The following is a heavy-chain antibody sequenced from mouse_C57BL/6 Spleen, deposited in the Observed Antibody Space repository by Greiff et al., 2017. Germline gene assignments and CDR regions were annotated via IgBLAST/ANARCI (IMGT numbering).Heavy chain of an antibody. CDR3: AADSSGSFAY. V-gene: IGHV14-3*01. CDR1: GFNIKNTY. J-gene: IGHJ3*01. D-gene: IGHD3-2*02. CDR2: IDPANGNT. Sequence: EVQLQQSVAELVRPGASVKLSCTASGFNIKNTYMRWVKQRPEQGLEWIGRIDPANGNTKYAPKFQGKATITADPSSNTAYLQLSSLTSEDTAIYYCAADSSGSFAYWGQGTLVTVSA.